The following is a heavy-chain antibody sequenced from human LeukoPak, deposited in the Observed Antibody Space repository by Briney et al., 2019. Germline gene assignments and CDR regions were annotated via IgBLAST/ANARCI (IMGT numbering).Heavy chain of an antibody. V-gene: IGHV3-30*02. CDR3: AELGITMIGGV. Sequence: PGGSLRLSCAASGFTFDDYGMSWVRQAPGKGLEWVAFIRPDGDNKYYADSVKGRFTISRDNAKNSLYLQMNSLRAEDTAVYCCAELGITMIGGVWGKGTTVTISS. CDR1: GFTFDDYG. CDR2: IRPDGDNK. J-gene: IGHJ6*04. D-gene: IGHD3-10*02.